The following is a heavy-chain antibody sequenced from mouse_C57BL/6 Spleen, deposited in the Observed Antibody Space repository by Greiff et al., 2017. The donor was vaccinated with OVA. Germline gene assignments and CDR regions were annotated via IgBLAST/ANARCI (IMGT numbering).Heavy chain of an antibody. D-gene: IGHD2-4*01. V-gene: IGHV1-7*01. J-gene: IGHJ4*01. Sequence: VQLQQSGAELAKPGASVKLSCKASGYTFTSYWMHWVKQRPGQGLEWIGYINPSSGYTKYNQKFKDKATLTADKSSSTAYMQLSSLTYEDSAVYYCARSYYDYDDGDYYAMDYWGQGTSVTVSS. CDR3: ARSYYDYDDGDYYAMDY. CDR2: INPSSGYT. CDR1: GYTFTSYW.